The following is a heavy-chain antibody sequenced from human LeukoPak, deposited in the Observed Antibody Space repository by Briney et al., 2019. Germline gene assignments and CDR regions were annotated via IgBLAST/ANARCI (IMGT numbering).Heavy chain of an antibody. V-gene: IGHV3-30*02. CDR3: AKELLGDNAFDI. J-gene: IGHJ3*02. Sequence: SVKGRFTISRDNSKNTLYLQMNSLRAEDTAVYYCAKELLGDNAFDIWGQGTMVTVSS. D-gene: IGHD3-16*01.